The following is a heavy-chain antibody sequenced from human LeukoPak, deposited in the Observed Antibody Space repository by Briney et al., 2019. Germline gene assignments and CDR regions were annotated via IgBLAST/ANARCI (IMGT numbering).Heavy chain of an antibody. CDR2: IYFTGST. CDR1: GDSVTNTLLY. CDR3: ARLRKGRFFDYIFDS. J-gene: IGHJ4*02. V-gene: IGHV4-39*01. D-gene: IGHD3-9*01. Sequence: SETLSLTCTVSGDSVTNTLLYWGWIRQPPGKGLEWLANIYFTGSTYPNPSLRTRATMSVDTSQTQFCLKLSSVTATDTGVYYCARLRKGRFFDYIFDSWGQGTLVTVSS.